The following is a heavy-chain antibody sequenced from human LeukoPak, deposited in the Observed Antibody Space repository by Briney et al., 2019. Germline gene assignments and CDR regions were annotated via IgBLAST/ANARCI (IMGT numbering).Heavy chain of an antibody. CDR3: ARAIVVVPAAQNLKNWFDP. J-gene: IGHJ5*02. Sequence: SETLSLTCTVSGGSISSSSYYWGWIRQPPGKGLEWIGSIYYSGSTYYNPSLKSRVTISVGTSKNQFSLKLSSVTAADTAVYYCARAIVVVPAAQNLKNWFDPWGQGTLVTVSS. CDR1: GGSISSSSYY. D-gene: IGHD2-2*01. CDR2: IYYSGST. V-gene: IGHV4-39*01.